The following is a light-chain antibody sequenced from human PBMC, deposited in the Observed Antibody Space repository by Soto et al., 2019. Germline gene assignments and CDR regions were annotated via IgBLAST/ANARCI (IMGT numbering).Light chain of an antibody. Sequence: QAVVTQPASVSGSPGQSITISCTGTSSDVGAYNLVSWYQQHPGRAPKLFIFDVSDRPSGVSTRFSGSKSGNTASLTISGLQAEDEAFYYCSSYTNTSTLVFGGGTKLTVL. CDR1: SSDVGAYNL. CDR2: DVS. V-gene: IGLV2-14*03. J-gene: IGLJ3*02. CDR3: SSYTNTSTLV.